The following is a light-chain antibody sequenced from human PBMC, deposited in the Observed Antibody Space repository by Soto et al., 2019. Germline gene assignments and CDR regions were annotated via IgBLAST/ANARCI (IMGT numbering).Light chain of an antibody. J-gene: IGKJ1*01. CDR2: DAS. CDR1: QGISTH. V-gene: IGKV3-20*01. Sequence: IVMTHSPATLSVSPLYRATLSFMASQGISTHLAWYQQKPGQAPRLLIYDASSRATGIPDRFSGSGSGTDFTLTISRLEPEDFAVYYCQQYGSSPQTFGQGTKVDIK. CDR3: QQYGSSPQT.